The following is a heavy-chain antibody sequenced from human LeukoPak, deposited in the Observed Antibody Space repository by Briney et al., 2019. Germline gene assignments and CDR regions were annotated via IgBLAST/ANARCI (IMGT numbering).Heavy chain of an antibody. CDR1: GFTFSSYG. CDR3: ARGCGSGSCPYFFDN. D-gene: IGHD2-15*01. V-gene: IGHV3-7*04. CDR2: IRQDGILN. Sequence: GGSLRLSCAASGFTFSSYGMHWFRQAPGKGLEWVATIRQDGILNHCVDSVKGRFTVSRDNAESSLYLQMNSLTAEDTAIYYCARGCGSGSCPYFFDNWGQGTLVTVSS. J-gene: IGHJ4*02.